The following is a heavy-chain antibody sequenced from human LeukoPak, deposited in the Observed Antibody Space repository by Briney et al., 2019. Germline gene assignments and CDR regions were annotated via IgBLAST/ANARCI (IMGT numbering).Heavy chain of an antibody. D-gene: IGHD1-26*01. CDR1: GGSISSSSYY. CDR2: IYHSGST. V-gene: IGHV4-39*07. J-gene: IGHJ4*02. CDR3: ARDVQRVTLGD. Sequence: SETLSLTCTVSGGSISSSSYYWGWIRQPPGKGLEWIGSIYHSGSTYYNPSLKSRVTISVDRSKNQFSLKLSSVTAADTAVYYCARDVQRVTLGDWGQGTLVTVSS.